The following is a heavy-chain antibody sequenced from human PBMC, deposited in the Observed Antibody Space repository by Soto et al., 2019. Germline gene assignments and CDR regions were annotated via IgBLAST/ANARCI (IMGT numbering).Heavy chain of an antibody. D-gene: IGHD6-19*01. Sequence: SQTLSLTCAISGDSVSSNSAAWNWIRQSPSRGLEWLGRTYYRSKWYKDYAVSVKSRITINPDTSKNQFSLQLNSVTPEDTAVYYCAVARRSSAVAGPGDAFDIWGQGTMVTVSS. J-gene: IGHJ3*02. CDR3: AVARRSSAVAGPGDAFDI. CDR2: TYYRSKWYK. V-gene: IGHV6-1*01. CDR1: GDSVSSNSAA.